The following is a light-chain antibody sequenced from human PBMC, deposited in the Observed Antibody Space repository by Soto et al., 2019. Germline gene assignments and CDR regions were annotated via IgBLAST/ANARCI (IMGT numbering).Light chain of an antibody. J-gene: IGKJ4*01. V-gene: IGKV3-15*01. CDR3: QQYIRWPLT. Sequence: EIVMTQSPATLSVSPGERATLSCRASQSVSSNLAWYQQKPGQAPSLLIYGASTRATGTPASFSGSGSGTEFTLTISSLQSEDFPVYYCQQYIRWPLTFGGGTKV. CDR1: QSVSSN. CDR2: GAS.